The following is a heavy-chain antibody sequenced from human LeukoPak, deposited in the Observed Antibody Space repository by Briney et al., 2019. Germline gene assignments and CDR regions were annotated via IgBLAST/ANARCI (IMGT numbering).Heavy chain of an antibody. CDR3: ATGPFISRVYYGMDV. CDR1: GFTFSSYS. CDR2: ISAGGGTT. V-gene: IGHV3-23*01. Sequence: RPGGSLRLSCAVSGFTFSSYSMTWVRQAPGKGLEWVSVISAGGGTTYYADSVKGRFTISRDNSKNTLYLQMNSLRAEDTAVYYCATGPFISRVYYGMDVWGHGTTVTVSS. D-gene: IGHD3-10*01. J-gene: IGHJ6*02.